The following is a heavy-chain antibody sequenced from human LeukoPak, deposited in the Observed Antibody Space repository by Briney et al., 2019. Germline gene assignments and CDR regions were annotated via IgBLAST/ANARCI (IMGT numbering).Heavy chain of an antibody. D-gene: IGHD5-24*01. Sequence: GGSLRLSCAASGFTFSSNYMSWVRQAPGKGLEWVSVIYSGGSTYYSDSVKGRFTISRDNSKNTLYLQMNSLRAEDTAVYYCARVQMATITLDSSGQGTLVTVSS. V-gene: IGHV3-53*01. CDR3: ARVQMATITLDS. J-gene: IGHJ4*02. CDR2: IYSGGST. CDR1: GFTFSSNY.